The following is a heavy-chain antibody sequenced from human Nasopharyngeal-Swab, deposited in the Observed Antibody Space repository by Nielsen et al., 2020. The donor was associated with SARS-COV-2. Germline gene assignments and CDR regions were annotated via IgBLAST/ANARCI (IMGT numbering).Heavy chain of an antibody. CDR2: ISFDGANK. Sequence: GESLKISCAASGFTFSNYGMHWVRQAPGKGLEWVTFISFDGANKYYADSVQGRFTISRDNSKNAVYLQMNTLRSEDTAVYYCAEDAEDLRFLDWLSTNSYHMDVWGTGTAVIVSS. D-gene: IGHD3/OR15-3a*01. J-gene: IGHJ6*03. CDR1: GFTFSNYG. V-gene: IGHV3-30*18. CDR3: AEDAEDLRFLDWLSTNSYHMDV.